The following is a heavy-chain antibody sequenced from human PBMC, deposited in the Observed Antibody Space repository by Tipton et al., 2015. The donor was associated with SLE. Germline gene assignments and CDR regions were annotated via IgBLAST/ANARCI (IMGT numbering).Heavy chain of an antibody. V-gene: IGHV3-30*18. Sequence: SLRLSCAASGFTFSSYSMNWVRQAPGKGLEWVAVISYDGSNKYYADSVKGRFTISRDNSKNTLYLQMNSLRAEDTAVYYCVKVGAVAESWGQGTLVTVSS. CDR3: VKVGAVAES. J-gene: IGHJ5*02. CDR1: GFTFSSYS. D-gene: IGHD6-19*01. CDR2: ISYDGSNK.